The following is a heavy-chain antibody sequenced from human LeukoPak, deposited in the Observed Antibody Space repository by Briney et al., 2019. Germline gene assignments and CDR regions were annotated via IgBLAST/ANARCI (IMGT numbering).Heavy chain of an antibody. V-gene: IGHV3-21*01. CDR3: ARGRITIFGVVITEYYFDY. J-gene: IGHJ4*02. CDR2: ISSSSSYI. D-gene: IGHD3-3*01. CDR1: GFTFSSYS. Sequence: GGSLRLSCAASGFTFSSYSMNWVRQAPGKGLEWVSSISSSSSYIYYADSVKGRFTISRDNAKNSLYLQMNSLRAEDTAVYYCARGRITIFGVVITEYYFDYWGQGTLVTVSS.